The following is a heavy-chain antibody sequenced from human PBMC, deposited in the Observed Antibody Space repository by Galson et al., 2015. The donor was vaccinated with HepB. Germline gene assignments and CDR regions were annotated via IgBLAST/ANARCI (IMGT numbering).Heavy chain of an antibody. CDR1: GFRFFRYG. CDR3: AKSGKPLGTIRMEDYFDS. Sequence: SLRLSCAASGFRFFRYGMHWVRQPPGKGLEWVAVISFDGDNEDYADSVKGRFTVSRDSSKNTLYLQMNSLTSEDTAVYYCAKSGKPLGTIRMEDYFDSWGQGTLVTVSS. J-gene: IGHJ4*02. CDR2: ISFDGDNE. V-gene: IGHV3-30*18. D-gene: IGHD1-1*01.